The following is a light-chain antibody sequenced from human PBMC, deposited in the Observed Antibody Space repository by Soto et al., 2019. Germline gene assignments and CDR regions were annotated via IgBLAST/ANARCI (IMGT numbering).Light chain of an antibody. Sequence: QSVLTQPPSASGTPGQRVTISCSGSSSNIGSDTVNWYQQLPGTAPKLLIYSNNQRPSGVPYRFSASKSGTTASLAISGLQSEDEADYYCAAWDDSLNGYVFGTGTKVTVL. CDR1: SSNIGSDT. J-gene: IGLJ1*01. CDR3: AAWDDSLNGYV. CDR2: SNN. V-gene: IGLV1-44*01.